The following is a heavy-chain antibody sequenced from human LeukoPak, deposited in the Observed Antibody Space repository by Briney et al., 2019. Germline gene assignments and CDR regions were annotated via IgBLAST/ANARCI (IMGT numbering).Heavy chain of an antibody. CDR2: IVGSGSNT. CDR1: GFTFSNYA. J-gene: IGHJ4*02. CDR3: AKWGDYDILTGYYDSDY. D-gene: IGHD3-9*01. Sequence: PGRSLRLSCAASGFTFSNYAMSWVRQAPGKGLEWVSAIVGSGSNTYYADSVKGRFTISRDNPKNTLYLQMNSLRAEDTAVYYCAKWGDYDILTGYYDSDYWGQGTLVTVSS. V-gene: IGHV3-23*01.